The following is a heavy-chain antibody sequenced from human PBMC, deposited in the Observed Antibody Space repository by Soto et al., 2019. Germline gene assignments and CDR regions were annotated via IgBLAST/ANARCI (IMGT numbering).Heavy chain of an antibody. CDR2: IYYDGNT. D-gene: IGHD2-2*01. CDR1: GDSITSSSHY. Sequence: SETLSLTCTVSGDSITSSSHYWGWIRQPPGKGLESIANIYYDGNTYYNPSLKSRVTISVDTSKNQFSLKLTSVTAADTAVYYCARALWGPAGHINWFDPWGQGTLVTVSS. J-gene: IGHJ5*02. V-gene: IGHV4-39*07. CDR3: ARALWGPAGHINWFDP.